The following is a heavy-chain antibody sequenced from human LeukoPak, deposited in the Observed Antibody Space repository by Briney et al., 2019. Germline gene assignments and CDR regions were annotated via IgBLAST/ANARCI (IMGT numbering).Heavy chain of an antibody. CDR2: ISSTSSYI. D-gene: IGHD3-9*01. J-gene: IGHJ6*04. Sequence: GGSLRLSCAASGFTFTTYSMNWVRQAPGKGLEWVSSISSTSSYIYYADSVKGRFTISRDNAKNSLYLQMNSLRSEDTAVYYCARGANYDILTGYYPLHYYYYGMDVWGKGTTVTVSS. V-gene: IGHV3-21*04. CDR1: GFTFTTYS. CDR3: ARGANYDILTGYYPLHYYYYGMDV.